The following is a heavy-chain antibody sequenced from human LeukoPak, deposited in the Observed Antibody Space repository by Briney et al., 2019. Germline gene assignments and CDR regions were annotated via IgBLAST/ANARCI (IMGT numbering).Heavy chain of an antibody. CDR3: ARDPGDGSGSYYFDY. V-gene: IGHV3-48*03. Sequence: PGGSLRLSCAASGFTFSSYEMNWVRQAPGKGLEWVSYISSSGSTIYYADSVKGRFTISRDNAKNSLYLQMNSLRAEDTAVYYCARDPGDGSGSYYFDYWGQGTLVTVSS. CDR2: ISSSGSTI. J-gene: IGHJ4*02. CDR1: GFTFSSYE. D-gene: IGHD3-10*01.